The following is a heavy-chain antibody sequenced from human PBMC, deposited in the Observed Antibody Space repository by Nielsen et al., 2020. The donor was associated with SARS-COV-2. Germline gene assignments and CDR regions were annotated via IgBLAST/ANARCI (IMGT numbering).Heavy chain of an antibody. J-gene: IGHJ3*02. D-gene: IGHD7-27*01. CDR2: IYYSGST. V-gene: IGHV4-59*13. Sequence: SETLSLTCTVSGGSISSYYWSWIRQPPGKGLEWIGYIYYSGSTNYNPSLKSRVTISADTSKNQFSLKLSSVTAADTAVYYCARVGQTGAFDIWGQGTMVTVSS. CDR1: GGSISSYY. CDR3: ARVGQTGAFDI.